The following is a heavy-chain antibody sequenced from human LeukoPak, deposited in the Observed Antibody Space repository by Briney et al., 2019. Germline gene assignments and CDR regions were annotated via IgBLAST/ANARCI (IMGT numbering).Heavy chain of an antibody. V-gene: IGHV4-39*01. CDR3: SRSCGSTSCSDGDWLDP. J-gene: IGHJ5*02. D-gene: IGHD2-2*01. CDR2: MHYSGNT. CDR1: GGSIISTDYY. Sequence: SETLSLTCTVSGGSIISTDYYWGWIRQPPGKGLEWIASMHYSGNTYVNPTLKSRVTISVDASKNQLSLYLNSVTAADTGVYYCSRSCGSTSCSDGDWLDPWGQGTLVTVSS.